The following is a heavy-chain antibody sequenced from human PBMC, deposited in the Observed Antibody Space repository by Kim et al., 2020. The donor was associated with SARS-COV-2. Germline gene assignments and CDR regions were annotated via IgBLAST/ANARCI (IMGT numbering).Heavy chain of an antibody. Sequence: GGSLRLFCAASGFTFSSYAMHWVRQAPGKGLEWVAVISYDGSNKYYADSVKGRFTISRDNSKNTLYLQMNSLRAEDTAVYYCARSGSGSYLAPFDYWGQGTLVTVSS. CDR2: ISYDGSNK. V-gene: IGHV3-30*04. J-gene: IGHJ4*02. D-gene: IGHD1-26*01. CDR3: ARSGSGSYLAPFDY. CDR1: GFTFSSYA.